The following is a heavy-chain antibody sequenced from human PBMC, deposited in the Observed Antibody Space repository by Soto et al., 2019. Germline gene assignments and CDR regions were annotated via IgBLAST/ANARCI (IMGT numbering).Heavy chain of an antibody. CDR1: GFTFSSYG. Sequence: GGSLRLSCAASGFTFSSYGMHWVRQAPGKGLEWVAVISYDGSNKYYADSVKGRFTISRDNSKNTLCLQMNSLRAEDTAVYYCAKGADSSGYLGNFDYWGQGTLVTVSS. J-gene: IGHJ4*02. CDR3: AKGADSSGYLGNFDY. D-gene: IGHD3-22*01. V-gene: IGHV3-30*18. CDR2: ISYDGSNK.